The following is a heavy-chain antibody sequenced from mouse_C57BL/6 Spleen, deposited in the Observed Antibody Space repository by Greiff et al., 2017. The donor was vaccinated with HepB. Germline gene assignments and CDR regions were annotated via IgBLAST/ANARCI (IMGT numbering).Heavy chain of an antibody. J-gene: IGHJ2*01. CDR3: ARDSGKGPFDY. V-gene: IGHV1-42*01. CDR2: INPSTGGT. D-gene: IGHD4-1*01. Sequence: EVQLQQSGPELVKPGASVKISCKASGYSFTGYYMNWVKQSPEKSLEWIGEINPSTGGTTYNQKFKAKATLTVDKSSSTAYMQLKSLTSEDSAVYYCARDSGKGPFDYWGQGTTLTVSS. CDR1: GYSFTGYY.